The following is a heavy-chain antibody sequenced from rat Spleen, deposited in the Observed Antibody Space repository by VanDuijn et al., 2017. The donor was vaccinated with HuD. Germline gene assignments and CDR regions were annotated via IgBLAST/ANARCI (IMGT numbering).Heavy chain of an antibody. Sequence: EVQLVESGGGLVQPGRSMKLSCAASGLSFSNFPMAWVRQAPTKGLEWVATISYDGSRTYYRDSVKGRFTISRDNAKSILYLQMDSLRSEDTATYYCARQWDYWGQGVMVTVSS. J-gene: IGHJ2*01. V-gene: IGHV5-29*01. CDR3: ARQWDY. CDR2: ISYDGSRT. CDR1: GLSFSNFP.